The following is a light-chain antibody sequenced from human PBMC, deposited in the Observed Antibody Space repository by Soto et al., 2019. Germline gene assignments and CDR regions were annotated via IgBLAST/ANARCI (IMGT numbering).Light chain of an antibody. V-gene: IGKV1-5*01. CDR3: QQYNNYPLT. CDR2: DVS. Sequence: DIQMTQSPSTLSASVGDRVTITCRASQSISSWLAWYQQKPGKVPKLMIYDVSSLRRGVPSRFSGSGSGTEFTLTISGLQPDDFATYYCQQYNNYPLTFGGGTKVEIK. CDR1: QSISSW. J-gene: IGKJ4*01.